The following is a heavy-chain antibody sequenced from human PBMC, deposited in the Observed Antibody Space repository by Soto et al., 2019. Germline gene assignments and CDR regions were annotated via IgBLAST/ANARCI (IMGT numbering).Heavy chain of an antibody. CDR2: IWYDGSNK. CDR3: ARDRGPLEYISFDY. D-gene: IGHD6-6*01. V-gene: IGHV3-33*01. CDR1: GFTFSSYG. J-gene: IGHJ4*02. Sequence: QVQLVESGGGVVQPGRSLRLSCAASGFTFSSYGMHWVRQAPGKGLEWVAVIWYDGSNKYYADSVKGRFTISRDNSKNTLYLQINSLRAEATAVYYCARDRGPLEYISFDYWGQGTLVTVSS.